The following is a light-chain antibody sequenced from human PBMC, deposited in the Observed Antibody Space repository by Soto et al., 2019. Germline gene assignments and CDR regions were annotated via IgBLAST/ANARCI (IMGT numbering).Light chain of an antibody. J-gene: IGLJ3*02. Sequence: QSALTQPASVSGSPGQSITISCTGSSSDVGSNNFVSWYQQHPGKAPQFMIYEGSKRPPGISNRFSGSKSGNTASLTISRLQAEDEADYYCCSYAGTTSFVFGGGTKLTVL. V-gene: IGLV2-23*01. CDR2: EGS. CDR1: SSDVGSNNF. CDR3: CSYAGTTSFV.